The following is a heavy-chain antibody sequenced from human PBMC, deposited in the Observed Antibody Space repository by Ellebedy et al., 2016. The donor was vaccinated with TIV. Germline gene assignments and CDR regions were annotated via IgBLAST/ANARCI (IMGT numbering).Heavy chain of an antibody. CDR2: IFHSGIT. D-gene: IGHD3-10*01. CDR1: GYSISSGYF. Sequence: MPGGSLRLSCTVTGYSISSGYFWGWIRQPPGKGLEWIGSIFHSGITYYNPSLKSRVTISVDTSKNQFSLKLSSLSAADTAVYYCVVWFGEFLDYWGQGTLVTVSS. V-gene: IGHV4-38-2*02. J-gene: IGHJ4*02. CDR3: VVWFGEFLDY.